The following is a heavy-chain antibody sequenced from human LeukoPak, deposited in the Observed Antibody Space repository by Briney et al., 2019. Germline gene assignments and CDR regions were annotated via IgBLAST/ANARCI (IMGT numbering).Heavy chain of an antibody. CDR3: ASEDYYDSSGYYYCDFDI. D-gene: IGHD3-22*01. CDR2: MIPIFGTA. Sequence: ASVKVSCKASVGTFSSHAISWVRQAPGQGLEWMGGMIPIFGTANYSQKLQCRVTITGDNSTSTAYMELSSLRSEDTAVYDCASEDYYDSSGYYYCDFDIWGQGTMVTVSS. J-gene: IGHJ3*02. CDR1: VGTFSSHA. V-gene: IGHV1-69*06.